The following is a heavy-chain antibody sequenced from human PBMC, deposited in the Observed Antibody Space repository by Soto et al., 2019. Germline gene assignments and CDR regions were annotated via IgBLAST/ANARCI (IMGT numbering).Heavy chain of an antibody. CDR1: GFTFSNYA. D-gene: IGHD3-16*01. CDR2: ISATGGGK. V-gene: IGHV3-23*01. Sequence: GGSLRLSCAASGFTFSNYAMSWVRQAPGKGLEWVSLISATGGGKYYADSVKGRFTISRDNSHNTLYLQVHSLTAEDTAVYYCAKDRRAGGNSAFYFDFWGQGAQVTVSS. CDR3: AKDRRAGGNSAFYFDF. J-gene: IGHJ4*02.